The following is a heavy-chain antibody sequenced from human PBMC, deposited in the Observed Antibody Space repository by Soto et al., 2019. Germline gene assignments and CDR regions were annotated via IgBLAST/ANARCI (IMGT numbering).Heavy chain of an antibody. J-gene: IGHJ4*02. V-gene: IGHV3-7*03. CDR3: ARGVGRRSSWYSGLGFDY. D-gene: IGHD6-13*01. Sequence: PGGSLRLACAVSGFTFSNYWMSWVRQAPGKGREWVANIKHDGSETSYVDSVKGRFTISRDNAKSSLYFQMNSLRPEDTAVYYWARGVGRRSSWYSGLGFDYWGQGSLVTVSS. CDR1: GFTFSNYW. CDR2: IKHDGSET.